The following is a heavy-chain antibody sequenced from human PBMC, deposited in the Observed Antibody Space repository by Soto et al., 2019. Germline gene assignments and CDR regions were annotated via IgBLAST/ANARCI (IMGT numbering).Heavy chain of an antibody. J-gene: IGHJ4*02. CDR3: ARGKSTMVRGVIIRSVMRIDY. V-gene: IGHV3-74*01. CDR2: INSDGSST. Sequence: GGSLRLSCAASGFTFSSYWMHWVRQAPGKGLVWVSRINSDGSSTSYADSVKGRFTISRDNAKNTLYLQMNSLRAEDTAVYYCARGKSTMVRGVIIRSVMRIDYWGQGTLVTVSS. CDR1: GFTFSSYW. D-gene: IGHD3-10*01.